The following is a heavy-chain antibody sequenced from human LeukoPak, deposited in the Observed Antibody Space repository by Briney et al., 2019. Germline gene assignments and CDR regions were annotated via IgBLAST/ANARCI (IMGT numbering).Heavy chain of an antibody. V-gene: IGHV4-39*02. J-gene: IGHJ4*02. D-gene: IGHD2-21*01. CDR2: MYYRGTT. CDR3: AREYSRSVVAGSRPDL. CDR1: GGSISSSSYH. Sequence: SETLALTCSVSGGSISSSSYHWGWVRQSPGKGVEWIGSMYYRGTTYENSSLKSRLTLSIDTSNNHFSLKLTSVTAADTAVYFCAREYSRSVVAGSRPDLWGQGLLVTVSS.